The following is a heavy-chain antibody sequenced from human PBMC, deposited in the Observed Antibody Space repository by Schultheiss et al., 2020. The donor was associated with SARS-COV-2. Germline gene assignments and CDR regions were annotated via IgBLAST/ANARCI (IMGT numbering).Heavy chain of an antibody. D-gene: IGHD6-13*01. J-gene: IGHJ3*02. CDR1: GGSISSYY. CDR3: ARPQQQLVLGAFDI. V-gene: IGHV4-4*07. Sequence: SETLSLTCTVSGGSISSYYWSWIRQPAGKGLEWIGRIYTSGSTNYNPSLKSRVTISVDTSKNQFSLKLSSVTAADTAVYYCARPQQQLVLGAFDIWGQGTMVTVSS. CDR2: IYTSGST.